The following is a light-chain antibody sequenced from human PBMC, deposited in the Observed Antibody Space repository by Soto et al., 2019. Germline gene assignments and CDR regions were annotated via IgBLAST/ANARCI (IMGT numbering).Light chain of an antibody. CDR3: VQRSTWPWT. J-gene: IGKJ1*01. Sequence: EIVLTQSPDTLSLSPGERATLSCRASQSVSSYLAWYQQKPGQALRLLIYDTFKRATGIPARFSGSGSGTDLTLTISSREPEDFAVYYCVQRSTWPWTVGQGSKVEI. CDR2: DTF. V-gene: IGKV3-11*01. CDR1: QSVSSY.